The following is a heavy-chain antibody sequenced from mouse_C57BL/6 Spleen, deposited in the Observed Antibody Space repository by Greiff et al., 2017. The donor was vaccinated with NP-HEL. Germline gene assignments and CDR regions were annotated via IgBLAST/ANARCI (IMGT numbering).Heavy chain of an antibody. J-gene: IGHJ1*03. CDR3: ARRDYGSSYGYFDV. CDR1: GYSFTDYN. D-gene: IGHD1-1*01. CDR2: INPNYGTT. V-gene: IGHV1-39*01. Sequence: VHVKQSGPELVKPGASVKISCKASGYSFTDYNMNWVKQSNGKSLEWIGVINPNYGTTSYNQKFKGKATLTVDQSSSTAYMQLNSLTSEDSAVYYCARRDYGSSYGYFDVWGTGTTVTVSS.